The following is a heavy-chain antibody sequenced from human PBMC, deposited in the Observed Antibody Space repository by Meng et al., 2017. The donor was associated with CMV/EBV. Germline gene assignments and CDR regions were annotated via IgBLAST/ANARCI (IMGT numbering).Heavy chain of an antibody. V-gene: IGHV5-51*01. D-gene: IGHD2-2*01. Sequence: SLTSYWIGGVRRMPGKGLEWMGIIYPGDSNISYSPSFQGQVTLSADKSISTAYLQWSSLKASDTSMYSCARRGRLVVPAAPYWYFDLWGRGTLVTVSS. J-gene: IGHJ2*01. CDR3: ARRGRLVVPAAPYWYFDL. CDR2: IYPGDSNI. CDR1: SLTSYW.